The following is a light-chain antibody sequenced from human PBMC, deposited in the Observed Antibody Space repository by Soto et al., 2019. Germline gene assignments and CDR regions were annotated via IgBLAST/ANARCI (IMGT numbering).Light chain of an antibody. J-gene: IGLJ2*01. Sequence: QSALTQPASVSGAPGQSITISCTGTNSYNLVSWFQQNPGKAPKLMIYEVSKRPSGVPDRFSGSKSGNTASLTVSGLQAEDEADYYCSSYAGSNNLVFGGGTKLTVL. V-gene: IGLV2-8*01. CDR2: EVS. CDR3: SSYAGSNNLV. CDR1: NSYNL.